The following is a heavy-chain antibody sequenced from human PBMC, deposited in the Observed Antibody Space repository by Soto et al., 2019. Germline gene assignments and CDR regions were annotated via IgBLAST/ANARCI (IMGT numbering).Heavy chain of an antibody. CDR3: AKYRGESLTAFYRQTDY. D-gene: IGHD2-21*02. V-gene: IGHV3-23*01. J-gene: IGHJ4*02. CDR2: ISGSGGST. CDR1: GFTFSSYA. Sequence: GGSLRLSCATSGFTFSSYAMTWVRQAPGRGLEWVSAISGSGGSTYYADSVKGRFTISGDNSKNSLYMQMNSLRAEDTAAYYCAKYRGESLTAFYRQTDYWGQGTLVTVSS.